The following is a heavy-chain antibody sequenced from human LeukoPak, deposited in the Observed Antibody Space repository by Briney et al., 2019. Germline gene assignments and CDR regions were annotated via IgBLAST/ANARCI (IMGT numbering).Heavy chain of an antibody. J-gene: IGHJ4*02. CDR2: IYYSGST. CDR3: ARDSFTYYDYVWGSYRSPGTFDY. CDR1: GGSISSYY. Sequence: KPSETLSLTCTVSGGSISSYYWSWIRQPPGKGLEWIGYIYYSGSTNYNPSLKSRVTISVDTSKNQLSLKLSSVTAADTAVYYCARDSFTYYDYVWGSYRSPGTFDYWGQGTLVTVSS. D-gene: IGHD3-16*02. V-gene: IGHV4-59*01.